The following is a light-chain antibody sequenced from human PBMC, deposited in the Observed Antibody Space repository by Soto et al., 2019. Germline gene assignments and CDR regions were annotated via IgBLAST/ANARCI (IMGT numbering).Light chain of an antibody. Sequence: DIQMTQFPSSVSASVGDTVTITCRASQDISSRLAWFQQKPGRAPKYVIQAASMLQSGFPSRFAGSGSGTEFTLTINTLQPEDVAVYYCQHYYNTPLTFGGGTKVDIK. CDR3: QHYYNTPLT. CDR2: AAS. V-gene: IGKV1D-16*01. CDR1: QDISSR. J-gene: IGKJ4*01.